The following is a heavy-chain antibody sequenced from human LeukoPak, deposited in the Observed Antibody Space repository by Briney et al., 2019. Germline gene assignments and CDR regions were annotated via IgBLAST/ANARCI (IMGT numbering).Heavy chain of an antibody. CDR3: AKVLTVTTDPFDY. Sequence: GGSLRLSCAASGFTFSSYAMSWVRQAPGKGLEWVSAISGSGGSTYHADSVKGRFTISRDNSKNTLYLQMNSLRAEDTAVYYCAKVLTVTTDPFDYWGQGPLVTVSS. CDR1: GFTFSSYA. J-gene: IGHJ4*02. V-gene: IGHV3-23*01. D-gene: IGHD4-17*01. CDR2: ISGSGGST.